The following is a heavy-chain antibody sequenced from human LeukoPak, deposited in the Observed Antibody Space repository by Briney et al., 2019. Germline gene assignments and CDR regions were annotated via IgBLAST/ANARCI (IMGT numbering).Heavy chain of an antibody. J-gene: IGHJ4*02. CDR1: GFIFSNYA. V-gene: IGHV3-23*01. D-gene: IGHD3-16*01. Sequence: AGGSLRLSCATSGFIFSNYAVNWVRQAPGKGLEWVSIISGSGDTTYYADSVKGRFTISRDNSKNTLYLQMNSLRAEDTAVYYCAKFLRLISPYWGQGTLVTVSS. CDR3: AKFLRLISPY. CDR2: ISGSGDTT.